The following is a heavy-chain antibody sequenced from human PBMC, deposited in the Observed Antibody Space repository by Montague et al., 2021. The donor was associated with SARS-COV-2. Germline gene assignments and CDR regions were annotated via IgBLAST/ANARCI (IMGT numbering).Heavy chain of an antibody. Sequence: SETLSLTCTVSGGSISSNYWNWIRQPPGRGLEWIGYIYYSGSTNYNPPLESRVTISADTSKNHFSLKLRSVTAADTAVYYCAREISGPDYFDYWGQGTLVTVSS. CDR1: GGSISSNY. V-gene: IGHV4-59*01. D-gene: IGHD3-10*01. CDR2: IYYSGST. J-gene: IGHJ4*02. CDR3: AREISGPDYFDY.